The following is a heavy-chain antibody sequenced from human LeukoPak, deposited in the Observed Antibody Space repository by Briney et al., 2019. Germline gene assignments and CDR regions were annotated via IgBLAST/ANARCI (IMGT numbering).Heavy chain of an antibody. Sequence: PGGSLRLSCAASGFTFSSYWMSWVRQAPGKGLEWVANIKQDGSEKYYVDSVKGRFTISRDNAKNSLYLQMNSLRVEDTAVYYCARDLRPYGSGSYSAFDIWGQGTMVTVSS. CDR3: ARDLRPYGSGSYSAFDI. CDR1: GFTFSSYW. D-gene: IGHD3-10*01. CDR2: IKQDGSEK. J-gene: IGHJ3*02. V-gene: IGHV3-7*01.